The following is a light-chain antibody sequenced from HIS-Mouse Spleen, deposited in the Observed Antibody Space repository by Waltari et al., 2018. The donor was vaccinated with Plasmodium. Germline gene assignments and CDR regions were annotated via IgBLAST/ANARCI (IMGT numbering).Light chain of an antibody. CDR2: AAS. CDR1: QRISSY. J-gene: IGKJ1*01. V-gene: IGKV1-39*01. CDR3: QQSYSTWT. Sequence: DIQMTQSPSSLSASVGDRVTIPCRASQRISSYLNWYQQKPGKAPKRLIYAASSLQSGVPSRFSGSGSGTDFTLTISSLQPEYFATYYCQQSYSTWTFGQGTKVEIK.